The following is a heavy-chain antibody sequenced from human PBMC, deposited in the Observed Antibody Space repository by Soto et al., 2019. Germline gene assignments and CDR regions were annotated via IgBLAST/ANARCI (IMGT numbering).Heavy chain of an antibody. CDR2: ISYSGST. CDR3: ATNGNPGARLHFFDF. V-gene: IGHV4-30-4*01. CDR1: GGSISSGNYY. Sequence: SETLSLTCTVCGGSISSGNYYWSWIRQPPGKGLEWIGFISYSGSTYYSTSLKSRVTISVDTSKSQFSLNLSFVTAADTSVYIFATNGNPGARLHFFDFLGQGSLVTVSS. J-gene: IGHJ4*02. D-gene: IGHD2-8*01.